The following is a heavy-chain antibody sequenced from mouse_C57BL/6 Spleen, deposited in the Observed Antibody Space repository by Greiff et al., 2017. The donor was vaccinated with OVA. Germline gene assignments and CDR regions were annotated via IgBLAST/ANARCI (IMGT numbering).Heavy chain of an antibody. J-gene: IGHJ2*01. CDR1: GYAFSSSW. Sequence: QVQLQQSGPELVKPGASVKISCKASGYAFSSSWMNWVKQRPGKGLEWIGRIYPGDGDTNYNGKFKGKATRTAYKSSSTAYMQLSSLTSEDSAVYFCARAYSLYYFDYWGQGTTLTVSS. CDR2: IYPGDGDT. V-gene: IGHV1-82*01. CDR3: ARAYSLYYFDY.